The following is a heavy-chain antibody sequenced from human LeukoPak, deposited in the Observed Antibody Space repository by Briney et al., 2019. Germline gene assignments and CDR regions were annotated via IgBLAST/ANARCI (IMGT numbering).Heavy chain of an antibody. CDR1: VLLFRAYA. CDR3: AREAWRPYLDY. D-gene: IGHD3-3*01. J-gene: IGHJ4*02. Sequence: GWSLRLSCEASVLLFRAYAMIWFRQAPGKYLDWLSTIPISDGGAYYIDSVKGRFTMSRDNSKNTLYLQMNSLRAEDTAVYYCAREAWRPYLDYWGQGTPVTVSS. CDR2: IPISDGGA. V-gene: IGHV3-23*05.